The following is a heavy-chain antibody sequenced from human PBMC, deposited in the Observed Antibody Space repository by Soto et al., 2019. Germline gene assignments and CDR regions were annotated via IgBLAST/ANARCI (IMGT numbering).Heavy chain of an antibody. J-gene: IGHJ6*03. CDR3: ARGGILYRYYYYMDV. Sequence: GGSLRLSCAASGFTFSSYGMHWVRQAPGKGLEWVAVIWYDGSNKYYADSVKGRFTISRDNSKNTLYLQMNSLRAEDTAVYYCARGGILYRYYYYMDVWGKGTTVTVSS. D-gene: IGHD2-15*01. V-gene: IGHV3-33*01. CDR2: IWYDGSNK. CDR1: GFTFSSYG.